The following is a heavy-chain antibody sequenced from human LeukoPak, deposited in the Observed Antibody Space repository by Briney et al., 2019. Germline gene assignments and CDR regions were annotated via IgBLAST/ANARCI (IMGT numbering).Heavy chain of an antibody. CDR2: ISYDGRNK. V-gene: IGHV3-30*04. CDR3: AMTFDY. Sequence: GGSLRLSCAASGFSFSSYAMHWVRQAPGKGLEWVAVISYDGRNKYYADSVRGRFTISRDNSKNTLYVQMNSLRAEDTAVYYCAMTFDYWGQGTLVTVSS. J-gene: IGHJ4*02. CDR1: GFSFSSYA.